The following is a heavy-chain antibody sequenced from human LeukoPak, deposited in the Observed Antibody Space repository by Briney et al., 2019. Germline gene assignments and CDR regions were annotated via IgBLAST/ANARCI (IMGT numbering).Heavy chain of an antibody. CDR3: TRENYVPDS. J-gene: IGHJ4*02. Sequence: GRSLRLSCAASGFTFDDYAMHWVRQAPGKGLEWVSGISWNSGSIGYADSVKGRFTISRDDARNSLLLQMNGLRADDTAVYYCTRENYVPDSWGQGTLVTVSS. CDR1: GFTFDDYA. V-gene: IGHV3-9*01. D-gene: IGHD3-10*02. CDR2: ISWNSGSI.